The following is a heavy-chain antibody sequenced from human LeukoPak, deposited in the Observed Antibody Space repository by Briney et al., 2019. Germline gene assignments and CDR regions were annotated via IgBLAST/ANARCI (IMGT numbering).Heavy chain of an antibody. V-gene: IGHV3-7*03. CDR3: TRDALQSGPWTYRFDY. Sequence: GGSLKLSCAASGFTFNSYWMSWVRQAPGKGLEWVANIKQDGSEEYYADSVKGRFTISRDNAKNSLYLQMNGLRADDTALYYCTRDALQSGPWTYRFDYWGQGTLVTVSS. J-gene: IGHJ4*02. CDR2: IKQDGSEE. D-gene: IGHD3-16*02. CDR1: GFTFNSYW.